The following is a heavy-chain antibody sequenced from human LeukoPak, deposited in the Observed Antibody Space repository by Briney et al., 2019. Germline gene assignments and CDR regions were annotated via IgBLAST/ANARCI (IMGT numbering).Heavy chain of an antibody. CDR2: IYPADSDT. J-gene: IGHJ4*02. Sequence: GESLKISCKGSGYSFTYYWIAWVRQMPGKGLEWMGIIYPADSDTRYSPSFQGQVTISADKSTSTAYLQWSSLKASDTAMYYRARQDGRALYYFDYWGQGTLVTVSS. V-gene: IGHV5-51*01. CDR3: ARQDGRALYYFDY. CDR1: GYSFTYYW. D-gene: IGHD5-24*01.